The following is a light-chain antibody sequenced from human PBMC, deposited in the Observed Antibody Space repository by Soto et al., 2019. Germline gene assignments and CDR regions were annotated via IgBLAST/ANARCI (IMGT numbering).Light chain of an antibody. J-gene: IGKJ2*01. CDR2: AAS. Sequence: EIVLTQFPGTLSLSPGERATLSCRPSQSLSSSYLVWYQQKPGQAPRLLIYAASRRATGIPDRFSGSGSATEYTLTIGRLEPEDSAVYYCQQQGTFGQGTKLEIK. CDR3: QQQGT. V-gene: IGKV3-20*01. CDR1: QSLSSSY.